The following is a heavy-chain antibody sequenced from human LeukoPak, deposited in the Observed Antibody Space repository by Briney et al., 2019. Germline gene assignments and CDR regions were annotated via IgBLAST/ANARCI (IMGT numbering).Heavy chain of an antibody. V-gene: IGHV3-23*01. D-gene: IGHD3-22*01. CDR3: AKGVYYYDSSGYYYTYYFDY. Sequence: GGSLRLSCAASGFTFSSYAMSWVRQAPGKGLEWVSAISGGGGSTYYADSVKGRFTISRDNSKNTLYLQMNSLRAEDTAGYYCAKGVYYYDSSGYYYTYYFDYWGQGTLVTVSS. J-gene: IGHJ4*02. CDR2: ISGGGGST. CDR1: GFTFSSYA.